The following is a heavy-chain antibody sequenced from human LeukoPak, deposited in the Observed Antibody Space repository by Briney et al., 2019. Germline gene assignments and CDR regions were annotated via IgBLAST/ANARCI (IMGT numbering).Heavy chain of an antibody. CDR1: GGSFSGYY. J-gene: IGHJ3*02. Sequence: PSETLSLTCAVYGGSFSGYYWSWIRQPPGKGLEWIGEINHSGSTNYNPSLKSRVTISVDTSKNQFSLKLSSVTAADAAVYYCARVRRIAFDIWGQGTMVTVSS. V-gene: IGHV4-34*01. CDR3: ARVRRIAFDI. CDR2: INHSGST.